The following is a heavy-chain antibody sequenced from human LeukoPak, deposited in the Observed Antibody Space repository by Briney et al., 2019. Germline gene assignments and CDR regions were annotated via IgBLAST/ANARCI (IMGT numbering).Heavy chain of an antibody. CDR2: IRYDGSNK. J-gene: IGHJ4*02. D-gene: IGHD3-3*01. Sequence: GGSLRLSCAASGFTFSSYGMHWVRQAPGKGLEWVAFIRYDGSNKYYADSVKGRFTISRDNSKNTLYLQMNSLRAEDTAVYYCAKDAIFGVVSFFDYWGQGTLVTVSS. CDR1: GFTFSSYG. V-gene: IGHV3-30*02. CDR3: AKDAIFGVVSFFDY.